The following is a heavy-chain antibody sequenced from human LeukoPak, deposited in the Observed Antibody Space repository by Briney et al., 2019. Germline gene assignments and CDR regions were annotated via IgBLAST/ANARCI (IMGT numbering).Heavy chain of an antibody. CDR2: ISAYSGNT. D-gene: IGHD2-15*01. CDR3: ARAYCSGGSCSTPGY. CDR1: GYTFTSYG. Sequence: ASVKVSCKASGYTFTSYGISWVRQAPGQGLEWMGWISAYSGNTNYAQKLQGRVTMTTDTSTSTAYMELRSLRSDDTAVYYCARAYCSGGSCSTPGYWGQGTLVTVSS. J-gene: IGHJ4*02. V-gene: IGHV1-18*01.